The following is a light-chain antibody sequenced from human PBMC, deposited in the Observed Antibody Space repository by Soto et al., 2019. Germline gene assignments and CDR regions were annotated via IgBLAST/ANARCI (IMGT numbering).Light chain of an antibody. J-gene: IGKJ4*01. V-gene: IGKV1D-12*01. CDR3: QQADSFPLT. CDR1: QDIGTL. Sequence: DIQMTQSPSSVSASIGDTVTITCRASQDIGTLLAWYQQKPGKAPKLLIYGASTLESGVPSRFSGRGSGTDFTLTISSLQPEDSATYFCQQADSFPLTFCGGTKVEIK. CDR2: GAS.